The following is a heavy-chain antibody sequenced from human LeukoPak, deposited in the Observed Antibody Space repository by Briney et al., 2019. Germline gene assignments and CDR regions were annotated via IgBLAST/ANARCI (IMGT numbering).Heavy chain of an antibody. CDR3: VRDYFFCLDP. J-gene: IGHJ5*02. Sequence: AGALIISCAASAFSFSSTWMNYGRQPAPKGGVLVSRMKSDGSTSYADSVKGRFTISRDNAKNTLYLQMNSLRDEDTAVYYCVRDYFFCLDPWGQGTLVTVSS. CDR1: AFSFSSTW. CDR2: MKSDGST. V-gene: IGHV3-74*01. D-gene: IGHD2/OR15-2a*01.